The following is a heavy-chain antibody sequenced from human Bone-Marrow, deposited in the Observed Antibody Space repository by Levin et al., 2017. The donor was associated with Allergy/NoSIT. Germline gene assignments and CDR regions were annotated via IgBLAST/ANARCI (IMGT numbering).Heavy chain of an antibody. V-gene: IGHV3-23*01. CDR2: ISNSGGST. D-gene: IGHD6-19*01. Sequence: LSLTCAASGFPFSNSAMSWVRPAPGKGLEWVSGISNSGGSTYYADSVKGRFTISRDNSKNTVHLQMNSLRAEDTAVYYCAKRRDSGAGSDDYWGQGTLVTVSS. CDR3: AKRRDSGAGSDDY. CDR1: GFPFSNSA. J-gene: IGHJ4*02.